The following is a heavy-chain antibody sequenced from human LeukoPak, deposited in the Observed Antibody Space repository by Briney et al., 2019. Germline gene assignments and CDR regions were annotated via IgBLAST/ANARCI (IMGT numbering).Heavy chain of an antibody. V-gene: IGHV7-4-1*02. Sequence: ASVKVSCRASGYTFTNYAMNWVRQAPGQGLEWMGWINTDTGNPTYAQGFTGRFVFSLDTSVSTASPQISSLKAEDTAVYYCARDPLGYCSGGSCPSYFDYWGQGTLVTVSS. CDR3: ARDPLGYCSGGSCPSYFDY. CDR1: GYTFTNYA. J-gene: IGHJ4*02. D-gene: IGHD2-15*01. CDR2: INTDTGNP.